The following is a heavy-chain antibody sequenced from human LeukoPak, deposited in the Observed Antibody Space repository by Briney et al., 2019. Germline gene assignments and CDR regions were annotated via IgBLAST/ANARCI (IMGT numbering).Heavy chain of an antibody. Sequence: ASVTVSCKASGYTFTSYDINWVRQATGQGLEWMGWMNPNSGNTGYAQKFQGRVTMTRNTSISTAYMELSSLRSEDTAVYYCARGRPRTYYDFWSGYLDADYWGQGTLVTVSS. CDR3: ARGRPRTYYDFWSGYLDADY. D-gene: IGHD3-3*01. J-gene: IGHJ4*02. CDR2: MNPNSGNT. V-gene: IGHV1-8*01. CDR1: GYTFTSYD.